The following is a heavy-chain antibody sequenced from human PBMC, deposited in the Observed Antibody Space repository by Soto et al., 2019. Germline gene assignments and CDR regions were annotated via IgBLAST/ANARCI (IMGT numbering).Heavy chain of an antibody. CDR1: GGYFSGYY. J-gene: IGHJ6*03. D-gene: IGHD1-20*01. CDR2: INHSGST. Sequence: SETLSLTCAVYGGYFSGYYWRWIRQPPGKGLEWIGEINHSGSTNYNPSLKSRVTISVDTSKNQFSLKLSSVTAADTAVYYCARGRGITGSYYYMDVWGKGTTVTVSS. V-gene: IGHV4-34*01. CDR3: ARGRGITGSYYYMDV.